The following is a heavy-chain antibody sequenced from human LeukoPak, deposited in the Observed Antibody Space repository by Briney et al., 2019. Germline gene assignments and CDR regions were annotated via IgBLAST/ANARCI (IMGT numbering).Heavy chain of an antibody. CDR2: IYYSGST. D-gene: IGHD1-26*01. V-gene: IGHV4-59*08. Sequence: SETLSLTCTVSGDSISSYYWSWIRQPPGKGLEWIGYIYYSGSTNYKPSLKSRVTISVDTSKNQFSLKLSSVTAADTAVYYCARSEWELRVGWFDPWGQGTLVTVSS. J-gene: IGHJ5*02. CDR3: ARSEWELRVGWFDP. CDR1: GDSISSYY.